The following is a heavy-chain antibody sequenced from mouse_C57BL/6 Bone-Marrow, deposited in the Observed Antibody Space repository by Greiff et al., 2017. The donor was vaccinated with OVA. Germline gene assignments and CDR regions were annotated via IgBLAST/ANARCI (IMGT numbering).Heavy chain of an antibody. CDR3: AIPSWFGY. CDR2: IYPRSGNT. Sequence: VQLQQSGAELARPGASVKLSCKASGYTFTSYGISWVKQRTGQGLEWIGEIYPRSGNTYYNEKFKGKATLTADKSSSTAYMELRSLTSEDSAVYFCAIPSWFGYWGQGTLVTVSA. CDR1: GYTFTSYG. J-gene: IGHJ3*01. V-gene: IGHV1-81*01.